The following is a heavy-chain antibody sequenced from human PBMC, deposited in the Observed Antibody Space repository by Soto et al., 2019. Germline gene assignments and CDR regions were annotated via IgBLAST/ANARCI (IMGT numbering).Heavy chain of an antibody. D-gene: IGHD3-3*01. CDR3: ARETPSFYDFWSGYSQPDWFDP. J-gene: IGHJ5*02. CDR2: INAGNGNT. V-gene: IGHV1-3*01. Sequence: ASVKVSCKASGYTSTSYAMHWVRQAPGQRLEWMGWINAGNGNTKYSQKFQGRVTITRDTSASTAYMELSSLRSEDTAVYYCARETPSFYDFWSGYSQPDWFDPWGQGTLVTVSS. CDR1: GYTSTSYA.